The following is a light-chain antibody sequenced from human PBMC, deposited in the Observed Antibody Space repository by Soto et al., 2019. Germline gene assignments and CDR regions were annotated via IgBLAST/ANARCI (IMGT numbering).Light chain of an antibody. CDR2: WAS. CDR1: QSVLYTSNNKDY. CDR3: HQYFSTPPI. J-gene: IGKJ4*01. Sequence: DIVMTQSPDSLAVSLGERATINCKSSQSVLYTSNNKDYVAWYQQKAGQPPKLLIYWASTRESGVPDRFSGSGSGTDFTLTISSLQAEDVAVYFCHQYFSTPPIFGGGTKVDIK. V-gene: IGKV4-1*01.